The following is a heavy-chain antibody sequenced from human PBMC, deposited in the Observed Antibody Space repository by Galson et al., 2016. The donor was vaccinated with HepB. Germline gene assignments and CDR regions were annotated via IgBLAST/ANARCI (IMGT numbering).Heavy chain of an antibody. J-gene: IGHJ1*01. D-gene: IGHD1-26*01. CDR3: AQDKASMSVGATNFQH. Sequence: SLRLSCAASGFTVSSNCMSWVRQAPGKGLEWVSLICDGGSAYYTDSVKARFTISRDNAKNSLYLQMNSLRAEETAFYYCAQDKASMSVGATNFQHWGQGTLVTVSS. V-gene: IGHV3-53*05. CDR2: ICDGGSA. CDR1: GFTVSSNC.